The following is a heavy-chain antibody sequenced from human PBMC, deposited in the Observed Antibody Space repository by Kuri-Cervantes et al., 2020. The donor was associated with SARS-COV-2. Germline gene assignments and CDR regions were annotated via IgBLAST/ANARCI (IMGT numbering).Heavy chain of an antibody. CDR2: MNPNSGNT. D-gene: IGHD6-6*01. J-gene: IGHJ6*02. Sequence: ASVKVSCKASGYTFTSYDINWVRQATGQGLEWMGWMNPNSGNTGYAQKFQGRVTMTRNTSISTAYMEPSSLRSEDTAVYYCAREGGIAARPSRYYGMDVWGQGTTVTVSS. CDR1: GYTFTSYD. V-gene: IGHV1-8*01. CDR3: AREGGIAARPSRYYGMDV.